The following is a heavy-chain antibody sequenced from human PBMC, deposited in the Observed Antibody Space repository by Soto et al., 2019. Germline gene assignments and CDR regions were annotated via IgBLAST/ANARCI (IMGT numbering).Heavy chain of an antibody. Sequence: GASVKVSCKASGGTFSSYTISWVRQAPGQGLEWMGRIIPILGIANYAQKFQGRVTITADKSTSTAYMELSSLRSEDTAVYYCAREIPFDQQLSGDYYYYMDVWGKGTTVTVS. J-gene: IGHJ6*03. CDR3: AREIPFDQQLSGDYYYYMDV. CDR1: GGTFSSYT. V-gene: IGHV1-69*04. CDR2: IIPILGIA. D-gene: IGHD2-2*01.